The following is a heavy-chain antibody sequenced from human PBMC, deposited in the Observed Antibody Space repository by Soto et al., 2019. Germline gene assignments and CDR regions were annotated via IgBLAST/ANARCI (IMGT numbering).Heavy chain of an antibody. V-gene: IGHV1-46*01. J-gene: IGHJ4*02. CDR1: GYAFTSYY. Sequence: GASVKVSCKASGYAFTSYYMHWVRQAPGQGLEWMGIINPSGGSTSYAQKFQGRLTMTRDTSTGTVYMELSSLRSEDTAVYYCSRDGKDRDNWNLRDCWGRRTLLTVCS. CDR3: SRDGKDRDNWNLRDC. CDR2: INPSGGST. D-gene: IGHD1-1*01.